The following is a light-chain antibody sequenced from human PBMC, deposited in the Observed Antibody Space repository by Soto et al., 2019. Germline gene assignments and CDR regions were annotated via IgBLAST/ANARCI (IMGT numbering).Light chain of an antibody. CDR1: QSVISRS. CDR2: GAS. J-gene: IGKJ2*01. CDR3: QQYNNWPYT. Sequence: EIVLTQSSGTLSLSPGERATLSCRASQSVISRSLAWYQQKPGQAPRLLIHGASGRATGIPARFSGSGSGTEFTLTISSLQSEDFAVYYCQQYNNWPYTFGQGTKVDIK. V-gene: IGKV3D-15*01.